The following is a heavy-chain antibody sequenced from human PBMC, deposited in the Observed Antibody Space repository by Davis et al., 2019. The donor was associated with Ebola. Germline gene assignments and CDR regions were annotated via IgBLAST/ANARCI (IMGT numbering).Heavy chain of an antibody. J-gene: IGHJ3*02. D-gene: IGHD3-22*01. CDR1: GVMFSRYW. CDR2: IKEDGSAT. V-gene: IGHV3-7*01. Sequence: GESLKISCAASGVMFSRYWMSWVRQAPGKGLEWVANIKEDGSATNYVDSVKGRFTISRDNAKKSLYLQLNSLRADDTAMYYCARDYYDNSGDGFDIWGQGTMVTGSS. CDR3: ARDYYDNSGDGFDI.